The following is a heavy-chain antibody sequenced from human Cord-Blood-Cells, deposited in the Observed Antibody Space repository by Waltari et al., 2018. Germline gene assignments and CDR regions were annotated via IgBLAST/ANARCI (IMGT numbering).Heavy chain of an antibody. V-gene: IGHV1-18*01. Sequence: QVQLVQSGAEVKKPGASVKVSCKASGYTFTSYGISWVRRAPGQGIEWMGRIRAYNGNTNYAEKLQGRVTMTTDAATSTAYMERRSLRSDDTAVYDCARAGIGWYFDLWGRGTLVTVSS. CDR2: IRAYNGNT. CDR1: GYTFTSYG. CDR3: ARAGIGWYFDL. J-gene: IGHJ2*01.